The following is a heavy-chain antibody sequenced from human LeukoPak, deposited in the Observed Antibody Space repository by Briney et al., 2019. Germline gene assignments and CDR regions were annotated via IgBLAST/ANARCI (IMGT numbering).Heavy chain of an antibody. D-gene: IGHD4-17*01. V-gene: IGHV3-23*01. CDR1: TFAINIYA. CDR3: AKDPNGDYVGACDS. Sequence: GGSLRLSCTPSTFAINIYAMTWVRQAPGKGLEWVSSITVNGGDIYYADSVRGRFTISRDNSKNTLYLQMNSLRAEDTAVYYCAKDPNGDYVGACDSWDQGTMVTVSS. CDR2: ITVNGGDI. J-gene: IGHJ3*02.